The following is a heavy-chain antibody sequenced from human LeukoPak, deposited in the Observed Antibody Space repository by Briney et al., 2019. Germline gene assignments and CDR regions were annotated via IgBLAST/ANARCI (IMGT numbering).Heavy chain of an antibody. CDR3: ARSPGYSSGWYGTYYYYYYMDV. V-gene: IGHV3-48*03. CDR1: GFIFSSYE. D-gene: IGHD6-19*01. J-gene: IGHJ6*03. Sequence: GGSLRLSCAASGFIFSSYEMNWVRQAPGRGREWVSYISSSGSNIYYADSVKGRFTISRDKAKNTLYLQMNRQRAHDTAVYYCARSPGYSSGWYGTYYYYYYMDVWGKGTTVTVSS. CDR2: ISSSGSNI.